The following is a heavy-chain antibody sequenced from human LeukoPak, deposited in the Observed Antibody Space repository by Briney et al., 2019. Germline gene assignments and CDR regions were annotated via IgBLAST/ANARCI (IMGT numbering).Heavy chain of an antibody. CDR2: ISAYNGNT. Sequence: ASVKVSCKASGYTFTSYYINWVRLAPGQGLEWMGWISAYNGNTKYAQKLQGRVTMTTDTSTSTVYMELSSLRSEDTAVYYCARDFRGDNWFDPWGQGTLVTVSS. D-gene: IGHD3-10*01. CDR3: ARDFRGDNWFDP. CDR1: GYTFTSYY. J-gene: IGHJ5*02. V-gene: IGHV1-18*01.